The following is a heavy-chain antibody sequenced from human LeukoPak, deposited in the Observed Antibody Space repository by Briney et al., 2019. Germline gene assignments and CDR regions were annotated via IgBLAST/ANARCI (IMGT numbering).Heavy chain of an antibody. J-gene: IGHJ3*02. Sequence: GESLKISCKGSGYSFTNYWIGWVRQMPGKGLEWMGIIYPGDLDTRYSPSFQGQVTMSADKSISTAYLQWSSLKASDTAMYYCARPLSVRGVSDAFDIWGQGTMVTVSS. D-gene: IGHD3-10*01. CDR3: ARPLSVRGVSDAFDI. CDR1: GYSFTNYW. V-gene: IGHV5-51*01. CDR2: IYPGDLDT.